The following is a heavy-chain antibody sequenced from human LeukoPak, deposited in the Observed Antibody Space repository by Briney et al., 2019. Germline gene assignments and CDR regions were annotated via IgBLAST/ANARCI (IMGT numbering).Heavy chain of an antibody. CDR2: INQDGSER. CDR1: GLIFKNHW. V-gene: IGHV3-7*05. D-gene: IGHD4-23*01. J-gene: IGHJ4*02. Sequence: GGSLRLSCAASGLIFKNHWMTWVRQAPGEGLEWVANINQDGSERYYVDSVEGRFTISRDNAKNSLHLQMNSLRAEDTAVYYCANSVYGGNIHFDYWGQGTLVTVPS. CDR3: ANSVYGGNIHFDY.